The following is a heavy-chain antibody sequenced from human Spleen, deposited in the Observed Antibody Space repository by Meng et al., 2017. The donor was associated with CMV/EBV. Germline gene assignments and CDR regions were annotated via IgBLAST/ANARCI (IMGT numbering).Heavy chain of an antibody. J-gene: IGHJ4*02. Sequence: SCQASGYPFTNYGISWWRQAPGQGLAWMGWIGTAHYEGDTNYAEKFEGRVTVTTDTSTATAYMELRNLGPDDTAVYYCARDRSSSDYWGQGTLVTVSS. V-gene: IGHV1-18*01. CDR3: ARDRSSSDY. CDR2: IGTAHYEGDT. CDR1: GYPFTNYG.